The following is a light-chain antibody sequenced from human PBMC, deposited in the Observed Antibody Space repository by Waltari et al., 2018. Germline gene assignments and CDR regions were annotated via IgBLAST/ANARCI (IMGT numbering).Light chain of an antibody. V-gene: IGKV3-20*01. CDR3: QHYVRLPVT. CDR1: QSVGRS. CDR2: GAS. Sequence: SCRASQSVGRSLAWYQQKPCQAPRLLIYGASIRATGIPDRFSGGGSGTDFSLTISRLEPEDFAAYHCQHYVRLPVTFGQGTKVEIK. J-gene: IGKJ1*01.